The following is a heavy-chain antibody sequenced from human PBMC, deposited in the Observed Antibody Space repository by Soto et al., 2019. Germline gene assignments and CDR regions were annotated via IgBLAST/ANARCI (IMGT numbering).Heavy chain of an antibody. CDR2: ISYDGSNK. Sequence: VGSLRLSCAASGFTFSSYAMHWVRQAPGKGLEWVAVISYDGSNKYYADTVKGRFTVSRDNAKNKLFLQMNSLRAEDTAVYYCVRDYDSSGFYSGHWGQGTLVTVSS. J-gene: IGHJ4*02. V-gene: IGHV3-30-3*01. CDR3: VRDYDSSGFYSGH. CDR1: GFTFSSYA. D-gene: IGHD3-22*01.